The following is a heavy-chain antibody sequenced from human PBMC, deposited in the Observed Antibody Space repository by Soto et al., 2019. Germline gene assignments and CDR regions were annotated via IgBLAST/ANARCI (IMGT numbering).Heavy chain of an antibody. V-gene: IGHV1-69*12. J-gene: IGHJ4*02. D-gene: IGHD5-12*01. CDR1: GGTFSSYA. CDR2: IIPIFGTA. CDR3: ARGANSGYAPAGHLVY. Sequence: QVQLVQSGAEVKKPGSSVKVSCKASGGTFSSYAISWVRQAPGQGLEWMGGIIPIFGTANYAQKFQGRVTITADESTSTAYMELSSLRAEDTAVYYFARGANSGYAPAGHLVYWGQGTLVTVSS.